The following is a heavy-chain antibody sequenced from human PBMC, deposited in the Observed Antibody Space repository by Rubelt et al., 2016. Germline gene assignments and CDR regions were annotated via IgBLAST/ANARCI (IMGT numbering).Heavy chain of an antibody. V-gene: IGHV4-39*07. CDR3: ARDLTGGLTFP. D-gene: IGHD4/OR15-4a*01. CDR2: IYYTGSA. J-gene: IGHJ5*02. Sequence: FWAWIRQPPGKGLEWIGCIYYTGSAYYNPSLRSRLTISVDTSKNQFSLKLSSVTAADTAVYYCARDLTGGLTFPSGQGTLVTVSS. CDR1: F.